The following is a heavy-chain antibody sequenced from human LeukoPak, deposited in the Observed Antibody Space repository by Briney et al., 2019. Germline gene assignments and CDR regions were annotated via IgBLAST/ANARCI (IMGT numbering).Heavy chain of an antibody. CDR3: AKAKRGAIAVAGSVDY. J-gene: IGHJ4*02. CDR2: ISYDGSNK. D-gene: IGHD6-19*01. CDR1: GFTFSSYG. Sequence: GRSLRLSCAASGFTFSSYGMHWVRQAPGKGLEWVAVISYDGSNKYYADSVKGRFTISRDNSKNTLYLQMNSMRAEDTAVYYCAKAKRGAIAVAGSVDYWGQGTLVTVSS. V-gene: IGHV3-30*18.